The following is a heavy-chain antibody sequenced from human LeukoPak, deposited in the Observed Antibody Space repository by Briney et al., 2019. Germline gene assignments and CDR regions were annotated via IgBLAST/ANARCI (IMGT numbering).Heavy chain of an antibody. Sequence: ASVKVSCKASGYTFTSYDINWVRQATGQGLEWMGWMNPNSGNTGYAQKFQGKVTMTRNTSISTAYMELSSLRSEDTAVYYCARGGSPIFGVVTYDYWGQGTLVTVSS. J-gene: IGHJ4*02. V-gene: IGHV1-8*01. CDR3: ARGGSPIFGVVTYDY. CDR2: MNPNSGNT. D-gene: IGHD3-3*01. CDR1: GYTFTSYD.